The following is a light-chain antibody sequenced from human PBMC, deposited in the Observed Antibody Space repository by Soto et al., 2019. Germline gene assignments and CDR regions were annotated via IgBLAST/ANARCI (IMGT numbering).Light chain of an antibody. V-gene: IGKV1-33*01. CDR2: DAS. CDR3: QQYDNLPLT. CDR1: QDISND. J-gene: IGKJ4*01. Sequence: DIQMTQSPSSLSASVGDRVTITCQASQDISNDLNWYQQKPGKAPKRLLYDASNLETGVPSRFSGSGSVTDFTFTISSLQPEDIATYYCQQYDNLPLTFGGGTKVEI.